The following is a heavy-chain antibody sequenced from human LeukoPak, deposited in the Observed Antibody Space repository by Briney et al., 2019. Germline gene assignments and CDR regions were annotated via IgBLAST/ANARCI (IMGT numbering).Heavy chain of an antibody. CDR3: ASQGSDSGWFYF. V-gene: IGHV4-39*07. Sequence: SETLSLTCTVSGGSISSSSYYWGWIRQPPGKGLEWIGSIYYSGSTYYNPSLKSRVTISVDTSKNQFSLKLSSVTAADTAIYYCASQGSDSGWFYFWGQGTLVTVSS. CDR1: GGSISSSSYY. D-gene: IGHD6-19*01. CDR2: IYYSGST. J-gene: IGHJ4*02.